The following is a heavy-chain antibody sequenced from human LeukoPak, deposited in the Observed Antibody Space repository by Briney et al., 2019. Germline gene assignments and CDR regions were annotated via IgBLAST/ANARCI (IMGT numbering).Heavy chain of an antibody. Sequence: GSLRLSCAASGFTFSSYWMSWVRQAPGKGLEWVANIKQDGSEKYYVDSVKGRFTISRDNAKNSLYLQMNSLRAEDTAVYYCARDPYYYDSSGYSPWGQGTLVTVSS. V-gene: IGHV3-7*03. CDR2: IKQDGSEK. D-gene: IGHD3-22*01. CDR3: ARDPYYYDSSGYSP. J-gene: IGHJ4*02. CDR1: GFTFSSYW.